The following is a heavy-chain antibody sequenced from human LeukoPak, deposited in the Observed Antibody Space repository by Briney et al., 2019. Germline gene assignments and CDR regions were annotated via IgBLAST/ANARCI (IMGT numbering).Heavy chain of an antibody. CDR1: GYTFTSYD. CDR3: ARGGLVLYYMDV. CDR2: MNPNSGNT. V-gene: IGHV1-8*01. J-gene: IGHJ6*03. D-gene: IGHD3/OR15-3a*01. Sequence: GASVKVSCKASGYTFTSYDINWVRQATGQGLEWMGWMNPNSGNTGYAQKFQGRVTMTRNTSISTAYMELSSRRSEDTAVYYCARGGLVLYYMDVWGKGTTVTVSS.